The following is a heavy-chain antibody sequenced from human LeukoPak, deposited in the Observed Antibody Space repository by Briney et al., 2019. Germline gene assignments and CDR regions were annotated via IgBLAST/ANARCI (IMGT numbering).Heavy chain of an antibody. D-gene: IGHD1-20*01. Sequence: GASVKVSCKASGGTFSSYAISWVRQAPGQGLEWMGGIIPILGIANYAQKFQGRVTITADKSTSTAYMELSSLRSEDTAVYYCAPMGITGTTGRETDFDYWGQGTLVTVSS. V-gene: IGHV1-69*10. CDR1: GGTFSSYA. CDR3: APMGITGTTGRETDFDY. CDR2: IIPILGIA. J-gene: IGHJ4*02.